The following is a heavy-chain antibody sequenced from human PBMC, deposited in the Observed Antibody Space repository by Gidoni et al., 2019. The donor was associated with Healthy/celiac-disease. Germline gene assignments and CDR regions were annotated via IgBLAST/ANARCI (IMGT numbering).Heavy chain of an antibody. CDR2: IYPGDSDP. J-gene: IGHJ4*02. Sequence: EVQLVQSGAEVKKPGESLKVSCKGSGYSCTSYWIGWVRQMPGKGLEWMRIIYPGDSDPRYSPSFQGQVTISADKSLSTAYLQWSSLKASDSAMYYCARRTRYADYYFDYWGQGTLVTVSS. V-gene: IGHV5-51*01. D-gene: IGHD4-17*01. CDR1: GYSCTSYW. CDR3: ARRTRYADYYFDY.